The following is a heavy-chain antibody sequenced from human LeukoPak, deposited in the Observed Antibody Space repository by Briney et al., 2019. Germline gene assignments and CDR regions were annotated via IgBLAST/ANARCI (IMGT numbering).Heavy chain of an antibody. Sequence: SETLSLTCTVSGGSISGYHWSWIRQPPGKGLEWIGYIYYGGSTNYNPSLKSRVTISLDTSKNQFSLKLTSVTAADTAVYCCARHHIVSTGTFDYWGQGTLVTVSS. CDR2: IYYGGST. CDR3: ARHHIVSTGTFDY. V-gene: IGHV4-59*08. J-gene: IGHJ4*02. D-gene: IGHD5/OR15-5a*01. CDR1: GGSISGYH.